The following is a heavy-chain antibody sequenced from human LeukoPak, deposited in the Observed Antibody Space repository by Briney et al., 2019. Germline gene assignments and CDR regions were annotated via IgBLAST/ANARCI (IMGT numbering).Heavy chain of an antibody. D-gene: IGHD6-13*01. J-gene: IGHJ5*02. Sequence: SETLSLTCTVSGGSISSYYWTWIRQPPGKGLEWIGYIYYSGSTNYNPSLKSRVTISLDTSKNQFSLKLTSVTAADTAVYYCAGWYSSSWYWFDHWGQGTLVTVSS. CDR1: GGSISSYY. V-gene: IGHV4-59*01. CDR3: AGWYSSSWYWFDH. CDR2: IYYSGST.